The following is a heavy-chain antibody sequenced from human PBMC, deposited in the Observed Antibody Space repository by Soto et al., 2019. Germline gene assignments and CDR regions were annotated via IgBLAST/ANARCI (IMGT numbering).Heavy chain of an antibody. CDR2: ISAHNGNT. J-gene: IGHJ4*02. CDR1: GYAFTTYG. Sequence: QVHLVQSGAEVKKPGASVKVSCQGSGYAFTTYGITWVRQAPGQGLEWMGWISAHNGNTNYAQKLQGRVTVTRDTSPGTAYMELRSLSYDATAVYYCARGRYVDYWGQGALVTVSS. CDR3: ARGRYVDY. D-gene: IGHD1-1*01. V-gene: IGHV1-18*01.